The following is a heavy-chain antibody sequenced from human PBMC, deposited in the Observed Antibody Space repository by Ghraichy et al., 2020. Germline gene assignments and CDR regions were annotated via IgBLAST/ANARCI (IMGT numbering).Heavy chain of an antibody. V-gene: IGHV3-74*03. CDR2: INNHGNSA. CDR1: GFPLSGSW. D-gene: IGHD1-26*01. Sequence: GESLNISCTASGFPLSGSWMQWVRQAPGKGLVWVSRINNHGNSAQYADSVKGRFTSSKDNAKNTLYLQMNSLRDEDTAVYYCLRDKWSGGDYWGQGTLVTVSS. CDR3: LRDKWSGGDY. J-gene: IGHJ4*02.